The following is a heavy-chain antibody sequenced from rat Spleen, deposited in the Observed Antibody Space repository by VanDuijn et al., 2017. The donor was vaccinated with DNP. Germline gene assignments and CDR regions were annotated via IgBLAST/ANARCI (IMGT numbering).Heavy chain of an antibody. CDR2: IKAKSNNYAT. Sequence: EVQVLESGGGLVQPGNSLKLSCATSGFTFSTAWMYWYRQFPEKRLEWVARIKAKSNNYATDYTDSVKGRFTISRDNAKNTLYLQMNSLRSEDMATYYCARWYNSGYCFDYWGQGVMVTVSS. V-gene: IGHV6-6*01. J-gene: IGHJ2*01. CDR3: ARWYNSGYCFDY. D-gene: IGHD4-3*01. CDR1: GFTFSTAW.